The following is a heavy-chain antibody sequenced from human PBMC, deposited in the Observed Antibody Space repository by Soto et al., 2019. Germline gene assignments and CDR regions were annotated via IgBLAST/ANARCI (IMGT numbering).Heavy chain of an antibody. CDR1: GYTFTSYA. D-gene: IGHD6-6*01. Sequence: GASVKVSCKASGYTFTSYAMHWVRQAPGQRLEWMGWINAGNGNTKYSQKFQGRVTITRDTSASTAYMELSSLRSEDTAVYYCARDRPRGLDYYYYYGMDVWGQGTTVTVSS. J-gene: IGHJ6*02. V-gene: IGHV1-3*01. CDR2: INAGNGNT. CDR3: ARDRPRGLDYYYYYGMDV.